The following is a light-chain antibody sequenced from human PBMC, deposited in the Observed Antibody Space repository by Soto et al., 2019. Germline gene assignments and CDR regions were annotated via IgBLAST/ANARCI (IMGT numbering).Light chain of an antibody. CDR1: SSNIGKNY. CDR3: ATWDGTLSVVV. CDR2: EKN. J-gene: IGLJ2*01. Sequence: QSVLTQPPSVSAAPGQRVTISCSGSSSNIGKNYVSWYQQLPGTAPKLLIYEKNKRPSGIPDRFSGSKSGTSATLGITGLQTGDEADYYCATWDGTLSVVVFGGGTKVTVL. V-gene: IGLV1-51*01.